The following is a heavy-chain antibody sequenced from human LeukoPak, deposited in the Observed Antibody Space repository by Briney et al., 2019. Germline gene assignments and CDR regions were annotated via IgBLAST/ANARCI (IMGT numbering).Heavy chain of an antibody. CDR1: GYTFTTYG. V-gene: IGHV1-18*01. D-gene: IGHD3-10*01. CDR2: ITTYNGDT. Sequence: ASVKVSCKASGYTFTTYGLSWVRQAPGQGLEWMGWITTYNGDTDYAQKLQGRVTMTADTSTSTAYMELRSLRPDDTAVYYCAIVLPYFGYWGQGTLLTVSS. J-gene: IGHJ4*02. CDR3: AIVLPYFGY.